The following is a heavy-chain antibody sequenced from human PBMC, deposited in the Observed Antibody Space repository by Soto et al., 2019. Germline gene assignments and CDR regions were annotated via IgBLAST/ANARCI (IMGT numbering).Heavy chain of an antibody. Sequence: EVQLVESGGGLVQPGRSLRLSCAASGFTFDDYAMHWVRQAPGKGLEWVSGISWNSGSIGYADSVKGRFTISRDNAKSSLYLQLNSLRADDTALYYCAKDAITMVPGVMSYCGMDVWGQGTTVSVSS. J-gene: IGHJ6*02. CDR1: GFTFDDYA. V-gene: IGHV3-9*01. CDR3: AKDAITMVPGVMSYCGMDV. D-gene: IGHD3-10*01. CDR2: ISWNSGSI.